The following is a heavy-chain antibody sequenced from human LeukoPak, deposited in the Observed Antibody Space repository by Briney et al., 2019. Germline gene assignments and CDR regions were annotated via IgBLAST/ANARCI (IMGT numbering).Heavy chain of an antibody. D-gene: IGHD3-22*01. CDR2: IYYSGST. V-gene: IGHV4-59*01. CDR1: GGSISSYY. CDR3: ARLRYDSSGYRSSSYYFEY. J-gene: IGHJ4*02. Sequence: KPSETLSLTCTVSGGSISSYYWNWIRHPPGKGLEWIGYIYYSGSTNYNPSLKSRVTISVDTSKNQLSLKLSAVTAADTAVYYCARLRYDSSGYRSSSYYFEYWGQGTLVNVSS.